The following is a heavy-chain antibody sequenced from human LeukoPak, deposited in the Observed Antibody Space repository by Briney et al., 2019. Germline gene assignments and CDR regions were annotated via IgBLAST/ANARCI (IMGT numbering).Heavy chain of an antibody. CDR1: GGSISSYY. D-gene: IGHD2-15*01. V-gene: IGHV4-59*08. Sequence: SETLSLTCTVSGGSISSYYWSWIRQPPGKGLEWIGYIYYSGSTNYNPSLKSRVTISVDTSKNQFSLKLSSVTAADTAVYYCARQTHIVVVVAAINWFDPWGQGTLVTVSS. J-gene: IGHJ5*02. CDR2: IYYSGST. CDR3: ARQTHIVVVVAAINWFDP.